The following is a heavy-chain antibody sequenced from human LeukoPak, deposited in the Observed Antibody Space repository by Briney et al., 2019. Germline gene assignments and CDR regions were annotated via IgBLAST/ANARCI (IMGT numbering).Heavy chain of an antibody. D-gene: IGHD3-22*01. V-gene: IGHV4-30-4*01. J-gene: IGHJ5*02. CDR2: TYYSGST. CDR1: GGSISSGDYY. Sequence: PSETLSLTCTVSGGSISSGDYYWSWIRQPPGKGLEWIGYTYYSGSTYYNPSLKSRVTISVDTSKNQFSLKLTSATAADTAVYYCARPYYYDSRIDPWGQGTLVTVSS. CDR3: ARPYYYDSRIDP.